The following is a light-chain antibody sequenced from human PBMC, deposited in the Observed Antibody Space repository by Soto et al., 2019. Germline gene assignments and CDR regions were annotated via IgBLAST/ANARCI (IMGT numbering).Light chain of an antibody. Sequence: QPVLTQSPSASASRGASVKLTCTLSSGHSSYAIAWHQQQPEKGPRYLMKLNSDGSHSKGDGIPDRVSGSSSGAERYLTISSLQSEDEADYYCQTWGTGIQVFGGGTKLTVL. J-gene: IGLJ2*01. V-gene: IGLV4-69*01. CDR3: QTWGTGIQV. CDR2: LNSDGSH. CDR1: SGHSSYA.